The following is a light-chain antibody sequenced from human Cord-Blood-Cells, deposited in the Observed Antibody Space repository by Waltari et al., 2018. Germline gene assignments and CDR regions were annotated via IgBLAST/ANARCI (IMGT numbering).Light chain of an antibody. J-gene: IGLJ1*01. CDR1: SNDVGGYNY. CDR2: EVS. CDR3: SSYTSSSPYV. V-gene: IGLV2-14*01. Sequence: QSALTQPASVSGSPGQSITISCTGTSNDVGGYNYVSWYQQHPGKAPKLMIYEVSNRPSGVSNRFSGSKSGNTASLTISGLQAEDEADYYCSSYTSSSPYVFGTGTKVTVL.